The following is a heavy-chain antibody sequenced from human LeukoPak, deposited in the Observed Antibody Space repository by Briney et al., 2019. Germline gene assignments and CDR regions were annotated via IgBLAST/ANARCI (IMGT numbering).Heavy chain of an antibody. D-gene: IGHD6-19*01. CDR1: EFTFSTYS. Sequence: PGGSLRLSCAASEFTFSTYSMNWVRQAPGKGLEWVSSISSSSSYIYYADSVKGRFTISRDNAKNSLYLQMNSLRAEDTAVYYCARAGSSSGPYYFDYWGQGTLVTVSS. J-gene: IGHJ4*02. CDR3: ARAGSSSGPYYFDY. V-gene: IGHV3-21*01. CDR2: ISSSSSYI.